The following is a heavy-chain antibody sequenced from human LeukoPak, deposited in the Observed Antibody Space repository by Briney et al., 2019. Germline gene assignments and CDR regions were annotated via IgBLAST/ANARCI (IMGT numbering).Heavy chain of an antibody. V-gene: IGHV4-4*02. CDR1: GGSFSSGNW. CDR3: ARGRAAATEAYYYYYMDV. D-gene: IGHD2-15*01. Sequence: PSGTLSLTCAVSGGSFSSGNWWSWVRQPPGKGREWIGQISHSGSTYYNPSLKSRVTISVDTSKNQFSLKLSSVTAADTAVYYCARGRAAATEAYYYYYMDVWGKGTTVTVSS. J-gene: IGHJ6*03. CDR2: ISHSGST.